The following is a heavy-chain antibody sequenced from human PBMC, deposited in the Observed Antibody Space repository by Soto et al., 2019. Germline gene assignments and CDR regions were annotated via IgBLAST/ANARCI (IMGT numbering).Heavy chain of an antibody. J-gene: IGHJ3*02. V-gene: IGHV3-7*01. Sequence: GSLRLSGAASGXTVSSCCMSWVRRAPGKGLEVVAKIKQAGSEKYHVDAVKGRFTISRDNATKSLYLQMTSLRAEDTDVYYCARDSSSWRDAFDIWGQGTMVTVSS. CDR3: ARDSSSWRDAFDI. CDR1: GXTVSSCC. D-gene: IGHD6-13*01. CDR2: IKQAGSEK.